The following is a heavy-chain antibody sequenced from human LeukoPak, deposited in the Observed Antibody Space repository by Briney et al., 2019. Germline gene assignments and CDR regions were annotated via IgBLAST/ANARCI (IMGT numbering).Heavy chain of an antibody. V-gene: IGHV4-59*01. Sequence: SQTLSLTCTVSGGSISNSYWSWIRQPPGKGLEWIGYIYYSGSTNYNPSLKSRVTISVDTSENQFSLKLSSVTAADTAVYYCARVFKQQLGCGWFDPWGQGTLVTVSS. CDR2: IYYSGST. D-gene: IGHD6-13*01. CDR1: GGSISNSY. CDR3: ARVFKQQLGCGWFDP. J-gene: IGHJ5*02.